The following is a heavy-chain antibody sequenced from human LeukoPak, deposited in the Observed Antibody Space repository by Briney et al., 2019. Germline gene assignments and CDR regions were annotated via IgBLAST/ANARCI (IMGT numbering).Heavy chain of an antibody. J-gene: IGHJ5*02. Sequence: GASVKVSCKASGYTFTGYYMHWVRQAPGQGLEWMGWINPNSGGTNYAQKFQGRVIMTRDTSISTAYMELSRLRSDDTAVYYCAREHCSSTSCYTAWFDPWGQGTLVTVSS. CDR1: GYTFTGYY. V-gene: IGHV1-2*02. D-gene: IGHD2-2*02. CDR3: AREHCSSTSCYTAWFDP. CDR2: INPNSGGT.